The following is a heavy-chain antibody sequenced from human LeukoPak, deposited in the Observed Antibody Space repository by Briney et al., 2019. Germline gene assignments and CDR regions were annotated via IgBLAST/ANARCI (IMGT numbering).Heavy chain of an antibody. CDR1: GSSISSYY. J-gene: IGHJ3*02. D-gene: IGHD5-18*01. Sequence: SETLSLTCTVSGSSISSYYWSWIRQPPGKGLEWIGYIYYSGSTNYNPSLKSRVTISVDTSKNQFSLKLSSVTAADTAVYYCARAIRGYSCGYGAFDIWGQGTMVTVSS. CDR3: ARAIRGYSCGYGAFDI. V-gene: IGHV4-59*01. CDR2: IYYSGST.